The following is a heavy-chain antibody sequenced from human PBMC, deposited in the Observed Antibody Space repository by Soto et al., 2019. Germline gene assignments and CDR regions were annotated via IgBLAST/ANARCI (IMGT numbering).Heavy chain of an antibody. CDR3: AREVGTIFGVAQGTNWFDP. J-gene: IGHJ5*02. V-gene: IGHV3-48*02. D-gene: IGHD3-3*01. Sequence: GESLKISCAASGFTFSSYSMNWVRQAPGKGLEWVSYISSSSSTIYYADSVKGRFTISRDNAKNSLYLQMNSLRDEDTAVYYCAREVGTIFGVAQGTNWFDPWGQGTLVTVSS. CDR2: ISSSSSTI. CDR1: GFTFSSYS.